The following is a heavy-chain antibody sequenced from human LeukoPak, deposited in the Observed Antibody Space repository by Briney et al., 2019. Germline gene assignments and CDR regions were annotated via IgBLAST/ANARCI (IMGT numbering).Heavy chain of an antibody. V-gene: IGHV3-66*02. Sequence: PGGSLRLSCAASGFTVSNNYMSWVRQAPGKGLEWVSVIYSGGSTYYADSVKGRLTISRDKSKNTLYLQMNSLRAEDTAVYYCARVPNYDFWSGYLDYWGQGTLVTVSS. CDR1: GFTVSNNY. CDR2: IYSGGST. D-gene: IGHD3-3*01. CDR3: ARVPNYDFWSGYLDY. J-gene: IGHJ4*02.